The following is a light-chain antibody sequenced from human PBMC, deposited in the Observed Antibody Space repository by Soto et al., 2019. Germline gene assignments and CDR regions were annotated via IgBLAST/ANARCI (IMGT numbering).Light chain of an antibody. CDR3: QQYHSYWT. CDR1: QSISSW. V-gene: IGKV1-5*01. J-gene: IGKJ1*01. Sequence: DIQMPQSPSTLSATAGDRVTITCRASQSISSWLAWYQHKPGKAPKLLIYDASNLDSGVPSRFSGSGSGTEFSLTISNLQPDDCATYYCQQYHSYWTVGQGTKVDIK. CDR2: DAS.